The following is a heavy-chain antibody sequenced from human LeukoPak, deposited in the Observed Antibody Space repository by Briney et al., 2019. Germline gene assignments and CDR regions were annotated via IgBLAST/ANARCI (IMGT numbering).Heavy chain of an antibody. CDR2: ISTYSGNT. D-gene: IGHD2-21*02. J-gene: IGHJ4*02. CDR1: GYTFTSYA. V-gene: IGHV1-18*01. CDR3: ARGGSRVVTYGNFDY. Sequence: ASVQVSCEPSGYTFTSYAISWLRQAPGQGLEWMGWISTYSGNTNYAQKLQGRITVTIETSTSTAYMELRSLRSDDTAVYYCARGGSRVVTYGNFDYWGQGTLVTVSS.